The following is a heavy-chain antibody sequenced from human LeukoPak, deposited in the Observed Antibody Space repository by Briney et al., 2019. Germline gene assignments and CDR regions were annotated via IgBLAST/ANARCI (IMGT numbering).Heavy chain of an antibody. CDR3: ASEKTYYDILTGPRGAFDI. CDR1: GYTFTGYY. Sequence: ASVKVSCKASGYTFTGYYMHWVRQAPGQGLEWMGRINPNSGGTNYAQKFQGRVTMTRDTSISTAYMELSRLRSDDTAVYYCASEKTYYDILTGPRGAFDIWRQGTMVTVSS. J-gene: IGHJ3*02. V-gene: IGHV1-2*06. CDR2: INPNSGGT. D-gene: IGHD3-9*01.